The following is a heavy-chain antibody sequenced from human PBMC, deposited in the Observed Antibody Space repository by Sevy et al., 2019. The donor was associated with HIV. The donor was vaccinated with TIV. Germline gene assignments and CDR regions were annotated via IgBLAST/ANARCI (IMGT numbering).Heavy chain of an antibody. V-gene: IGHV3-7*01. D-gene: IGHD6-6*01. J-gene: IGHJ6*02. Sequence: GGSLRLSCAASGFSFSTYWMTWVRQAPGKGLEWVANIKKGGSEKYYMDSVRGRFTHSRDNAKNSLSLQMNNVRAEDTAVYYCARGGPLVEAARIPWGMDVWGRGTTVTVSS. CDR3: ARGGPLVEAARIPWGMDV. CDR2: IKKGGSEK. CDR1: GFSFSTYW.